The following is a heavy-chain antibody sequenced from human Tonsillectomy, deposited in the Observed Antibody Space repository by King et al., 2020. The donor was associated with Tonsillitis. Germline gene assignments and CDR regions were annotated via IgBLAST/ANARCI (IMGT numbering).Heavy chain of an antibody. CDR1: GFTFSSYA. D-gene: IGHD3-22*01. CDR2: ISYDGSDK. J-gene: IGHJ4*02. V-gene: IGHV3-30*04. CDR3: ARDLDYYDSSRYFYY. Sequence: VQLVESGGGVVQPGRSLRLSCAASGFTFSSYAMHWVRQAPGKGLEWVAVISYDGSDKYYADSVKGRFTISRDNSKNTLYLRMNSLRAEDTALYYCARDLDYYDSSRYFYYWGQGALVTVSS.